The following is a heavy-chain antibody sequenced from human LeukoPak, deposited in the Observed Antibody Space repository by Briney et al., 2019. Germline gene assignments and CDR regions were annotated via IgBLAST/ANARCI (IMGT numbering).Heavy chain of an antibody. CDR2: ISYDGSNK. D-gene: IGHD4-23*01. V-gene: IGHV3-30*03. J-gene: IGHJ3*02. CDR1: GFTFSTYG. Sequence: PGRSLRLSCAASGFTFSTYGMHWVRQAPGKGLEWVAVISYDGSNKYYADSVKGRFTFSRDNSKNTLYLQMNSLRAEDTAVYYCARDDYGGKLDIWGQGTVVTVSS. CDR3: ARDDYGGKLDI.